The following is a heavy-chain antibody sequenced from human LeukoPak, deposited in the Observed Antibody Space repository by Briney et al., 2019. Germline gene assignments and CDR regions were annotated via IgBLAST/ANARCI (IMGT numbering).Heavy chain of an antibody. CDR1: GYSISSGYY. V-gene: IGHV4-38-2*02. Sequence: PSETLSLTCTVSGYSISSGYYWGWIRQPPGKGLEWIGSIYHSGSTYYNPSLKSRVTISVDTSKNQFSLKLSSVTAADTAVYYCARDDGYTVTTQSNWFDPWGQGTLVTVSS. D-gene: IGHD4-17*01. CDR2: IYHSGST. J-gene: IGHJ5*02. CDR3: ARDDGYTVTTQSNWFDP.